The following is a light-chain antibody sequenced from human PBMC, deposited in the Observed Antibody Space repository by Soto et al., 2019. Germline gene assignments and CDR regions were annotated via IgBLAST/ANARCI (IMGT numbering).Light chain of an antibody. CDR2: DAS. J-gene: IGKJ3*01. V-gene: IGKV1-5*01. CDR1: QSISSW. CDR3: QQYNGLFT. Sequence: DIQMTQSPSTLSASVGDRVTITCRASQSISSWLAWYQQKPGKAPKLLIYDASSLESGVPSRFSGSGSGTEFTLTISSLQPDDFATYYCQQYNGLFTFGPGTKVDIK.